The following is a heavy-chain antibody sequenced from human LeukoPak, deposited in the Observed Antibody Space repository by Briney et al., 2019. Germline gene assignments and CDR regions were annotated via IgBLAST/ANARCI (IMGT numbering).Heavy chain of an antibody. V-gene: IGHV3-15*01. CDR3: TTDYPRRVREYFQH. D-gene: IGHD2-2*01. CDR1: GFTFSNAW. J-gene: IGHJ1*01. Sequence: GGSLRLSCAASGFTFSNAWMSWVRQAPGKGLEWVGRIKSKTDGGTTDYAAPVKGRFTISRDDSKNTLYLQMNSLKTEDTAVYYCTTDYPRRVREYFQHWGQGTLVTVSS. CDR2: IKSKTDGGTT.